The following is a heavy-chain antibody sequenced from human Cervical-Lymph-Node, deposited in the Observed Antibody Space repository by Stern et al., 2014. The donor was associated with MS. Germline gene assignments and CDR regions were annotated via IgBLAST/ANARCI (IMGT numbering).Heavy chain of an antibody. Sequence: QVQLVQSGAEVKKPGPSVKVSCKASGDTFSSSAINWVRQAPGQGLEWMGEISHVFGTPNYAQKFQGRVTITADMYTNTAYMELMTLRSEDTAVYYCARGGGLVGYFDYWGQGTLVSVSS. CDR1: GDTFSSSA. J-gene: IGHJ4*02. D-gene: IGHD1-26*01. CDR2: ISHVFGTP. CDR3: ARGGGLVGYFDY. V-gene: IGHV1-69*06.